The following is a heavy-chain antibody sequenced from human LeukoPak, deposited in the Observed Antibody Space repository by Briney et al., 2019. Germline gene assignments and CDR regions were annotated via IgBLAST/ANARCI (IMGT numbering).Heavy chain of an antibody. CDR3: ARVYRSGETFYGMDV. V-gene: IGHV3-13*01. Sequence: VRSLRLSSAASGFTSSSYDTHWGRQATGESLGWVSAILSAADTYYTRSVKGRFTISRENAKNSSCLQMHSLRAGDTAVYYCARVYRSGETFYGMDVWGQGTTVTVSS. J-gene: IGHJ6*02. D-gene: IGHD3-10*01. CDR1: GFTSSSYD. CDR2: ILSAADT.